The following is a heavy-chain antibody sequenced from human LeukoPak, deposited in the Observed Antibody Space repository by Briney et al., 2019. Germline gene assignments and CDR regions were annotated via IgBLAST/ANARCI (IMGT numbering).Heavy chain of an antibody. D-gene: IGHD6-13*01. Sequence: QTLSLTCAISGDSISSNSATWNWIRQSPSRGLEWLGRAYFRSKWYNDYALSMKSRITINPDPSKNQFSLQLISVTPEDTAVYYCARGDSSSWYFLGAFDVWGQGTMVTVSS. J-gene: IGHJ3*01. CDR3: ARGDSSSWYFLGAFDV. CDR2: AYFRSKWYN. CDR1: GDSISSNSAT. V-gene: IGHV6-1*01.